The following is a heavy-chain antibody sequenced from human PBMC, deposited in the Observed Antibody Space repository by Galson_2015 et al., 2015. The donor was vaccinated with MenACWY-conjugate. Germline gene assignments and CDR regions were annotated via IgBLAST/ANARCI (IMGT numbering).Heavy chain of an antibody. D-gene: IGHD3-22*01. Sequence: SLRLSCAASAFTFSSYRMNWVRQAPGKGLEWVSYISSSSSAIYYADSVKVRFTISRDNAKNSLYLQMNSLRAEDTAVYYCERRSVYDSSGYSSTWGQGTLVPASS. V-gene: IGHV3-48*04. CDR1: AFTFSSYR. CDR3: ERRSVYDSSGYSST. J-gene: IGHJ5*02. CDR2: ISSSSSAI.